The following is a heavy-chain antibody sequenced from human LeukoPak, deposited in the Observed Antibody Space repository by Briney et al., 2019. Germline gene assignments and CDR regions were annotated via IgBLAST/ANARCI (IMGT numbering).Heavy chain of an antibody. CDR3: AKDGSKVLRYFDWFHTLDY. CDR1: GFTFSSYW. V-gene: IGHV3-74*01. J-gene: IGHJ4*02. D-gene: IGHD3-9*01. Sequence: GGSLRLSCAASGFTFSSYWMHWVRQAPGKGLVWVSRINSDGSSTSSADSVKGRFTISRDNAKNTLYLQMNSLRAEDTAVYYCAKDGSKVLRYFDWFHTLDYWGQGTLVTVSS. CDR2: INSDGSST.